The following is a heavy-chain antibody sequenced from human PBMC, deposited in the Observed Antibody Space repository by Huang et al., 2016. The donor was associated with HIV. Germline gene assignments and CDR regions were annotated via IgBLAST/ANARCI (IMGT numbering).Heavy chain of an antibody. CDR3: ARGKYDGLTGWDDTYYFDH. CDR2: MRIDNGLT. V-gene: IGHV3-48*01. CDR1: GFTFSAFS. J-gene: IGHJ4*02. Sequence: EVQLVESGGRLVRPGGYLRLACAASGFTFSAFSMNWIRQAPGNGLEWISYMRIDNGLTDYADSVKGRFTISRDTAKNALYLQMNILRADDTALYFWARGKYDGLTGWDDTYYFDHWGQGTLVTVSS. D-gene: IGHD3-9*01.